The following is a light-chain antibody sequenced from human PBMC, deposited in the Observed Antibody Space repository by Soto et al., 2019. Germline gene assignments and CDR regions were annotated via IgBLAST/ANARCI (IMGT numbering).Light chain of an antibody. CDR2: EVT. CDR1: SSDIGDYNY. V-gene: IGLV2-8*01. J-gene: IGLJ1*01. CDR3: SSYAGNNNYV. Sequence: QAALRQPRSACGSPGHAVTFSCTGTSSDIGDYNYVSWYQQHPGKAPKLMIYEVTKRPSGVPDRFSGSKSGNTASLTVSGLQADDEADYYCSSYAGNNNYVFGTGTKVTVL.